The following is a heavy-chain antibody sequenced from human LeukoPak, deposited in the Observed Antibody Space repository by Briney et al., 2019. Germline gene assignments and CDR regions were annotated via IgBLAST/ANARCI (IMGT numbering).Heavy chain of an antibody. D-gene: IGHD6-19*01. CDR2: IRYDGSNK. CDR1: GFTFSSYG. J-gene: IGHJ4*02. Sequence: PGGSLRLSCAASGFTFSSYGMHWVRQAPGKGLEWVAFIRYDGSNKYYADSVKGRFTISRDNSKNTLYLQMNSLRAEDTAVYYCAREERGWSGGHFDYWGQGTLVTVSS. V-gene: IGHV3-30*02. CDR3: AREERGWSGGHFDY.